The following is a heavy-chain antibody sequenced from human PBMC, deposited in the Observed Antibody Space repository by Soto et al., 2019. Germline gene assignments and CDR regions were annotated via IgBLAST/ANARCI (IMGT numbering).Heavy chain of an antibody. CDR2: IIPIFGTA. D-gene: IGHD2-2*01. J-gene: IGHJ6*02. V-gene: IGHV1-69*06. Sequence: SVKVSCKASGGTFSSYAISWVRQAPGQGLEWMGGIIPIFGTANYAQKFQGRVTITADKSTSTAYMELSSLRSEGTAVYYCASEGYCSSTSCYGDYYGMDVWGQGTTVTVSS. CDR3: ASEGYCSSTSCYGDYYGMDV. CDR1: GGTFSSYA.